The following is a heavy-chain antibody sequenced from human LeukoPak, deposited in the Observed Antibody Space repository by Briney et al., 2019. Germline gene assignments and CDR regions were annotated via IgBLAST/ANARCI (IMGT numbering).Heavy chain of an antibody. CDR1: GGSISSGGFY. J-gene: IGHJ5*02. CDR2: LHYSGSA. D-gene: IGHD2-2*01. Sequence: SETLSLTCTVSGGSISSGGFYWSWIRQHPGKGLEWIGHLHYSGSAYYNPSLQSRVTMSVDTSKTQFFLRLSSVTAADTAVYYCARHRFCTNTSCYLGWFDPWGQGTLVTVSS. CDR3: ARHRFCTNTSCYLGWFDP. V-gene: IGHV4-31*03.